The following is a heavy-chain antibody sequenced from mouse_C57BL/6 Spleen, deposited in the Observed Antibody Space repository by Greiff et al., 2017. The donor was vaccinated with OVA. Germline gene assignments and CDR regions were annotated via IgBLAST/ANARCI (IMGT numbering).Heavy chain of an antibody. Sequence: VQVVESGAELVKPGASVKISCKASGYAFSSYWMNWVKQRPGKGLEWIGQIYPGDGDTNYNGKFKGKATLTADKSSSTAYMQLSSLTSEDSAVYFCARSYYDYDGGYFDVWGTGTTVTVSS. CDR3: ARSYYDYDGGYFDV. CDR1: GYAFSSYW. V-gene: IGHV1-80*01. CDR2: IYPGDGDT. D-gene: IGHD2-4*01. J-gene: IGHJ1*03.